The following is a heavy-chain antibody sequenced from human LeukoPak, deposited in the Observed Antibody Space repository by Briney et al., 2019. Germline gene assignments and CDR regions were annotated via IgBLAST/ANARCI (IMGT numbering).Heavy chain of an antibody. V-gene: IGHV3-21*01. CDR1: GFTFGTYT. J-gene: IGHJ4*02. Sequence: GGCLRLSCTTSGFTFGTYTMAWVRQAPGKGLEWVSSMSSSSSYEYYADSVKGRFTISRNNRKNSLYLQMNSLRVADTAVYYCAREKMYSSGFDSWGQGALVTVSS. CDR3: AREKMYSSGFDS. CDR2: MSSSSSYE. D-gene: IGHD3-22*01.